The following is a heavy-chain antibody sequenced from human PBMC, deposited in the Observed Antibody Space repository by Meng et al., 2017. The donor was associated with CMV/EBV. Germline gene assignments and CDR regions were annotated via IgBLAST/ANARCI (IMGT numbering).Heavy chain of an antibody. J-gene: IGHJ5*02. CDR1: GGSFSGYY. Sequence: QVQLQQWGAGPLKPSETLSLTCAVDGGSFSGYYWSWIRQPPGKGLEWIGEINHSGSTNYNPSLKSRVTISVDTSKNQFSLKLSSVTAADTAVYYCARGLMVRGSRVNWFDPWGQGTLVTVSS. V-gene: IGHV4-34*01. CDR2: INHSGST. CDR3: ARGLMVRGSRVNWFDP. D-gene: IGHD3-10*01.